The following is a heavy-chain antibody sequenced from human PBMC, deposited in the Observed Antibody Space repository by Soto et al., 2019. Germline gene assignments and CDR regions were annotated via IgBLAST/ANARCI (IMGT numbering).Heavy chain of an antibody. J-gene: IGHJ5*01. Sequence: ASVKVSCKASGYTFIDYDINWVRQAPGQGLGWMGWVSPNSGNTVYAQRFQDRVTMTRDTSISTAYMELSSLRFEDTAMYYCARGRFYSETSTWFGFWGQGTPVTVSS. CDR2: VSPNSGNT. CDR3: ARGRFYSETSTWFGF. D-gene: IGHD2-2*01. CDR1: GYTFIDYD. V-gene: IGHV1-8*01.